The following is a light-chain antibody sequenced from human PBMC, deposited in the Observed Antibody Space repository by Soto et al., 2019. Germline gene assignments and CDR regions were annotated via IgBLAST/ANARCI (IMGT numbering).Light chain of an antibody. CDR2: GAS. V-gene: IGKV3-20*01. Sequence: EIVLTQSPGTLSLSPGERATLSCRASQSVSSSYLAWYQQKPGQAPRLLIYGASSRATGISDRFSGSGSGTDFTLTISRLEPEDFAVYDCQQYGSSPWTFGQGTKVDIK. CDR3: QQYGSSPWT. CDR1: QSVSSSY. J-gene: IGKJ1*01.